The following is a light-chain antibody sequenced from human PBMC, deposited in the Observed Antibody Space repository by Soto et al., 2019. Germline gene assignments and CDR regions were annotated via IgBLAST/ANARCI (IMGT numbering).Light chain of an antibody. CDR1: QSLLHNNGYNY. Sequence: DIVMTQSPLSLPVTPGEPASISCRSSQSLLHNNGYNYLDWYLQKPGQSPQLLIFLGSNRASGVPDRFSGSGSGTDFTLKISRVEAEDVGVYYCMQALQTPWTFGQWTK. J-gene: IGKJ1*01. CDR2: LGS. V-gene: IGKV2-28*01. CDR3: MQALQTPWT.